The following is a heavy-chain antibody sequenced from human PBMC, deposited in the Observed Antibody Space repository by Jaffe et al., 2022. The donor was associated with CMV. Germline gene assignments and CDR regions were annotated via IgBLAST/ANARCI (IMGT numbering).Heavy chain of an antibody. D-gene: IGHD2-2*01. J-gene: IGHJ3*02. CDR1: GFTFSNAW. V-gene: IGHV3-15*01. CDR3: TTGGVGGVVYSDIVVVPAAGVDAFDI. Sequence: EVQLVESGGGLVKPGGSLRLSCAASGFTFSNAWMSWVRQAPGKGLEWVGRIKSKTDGGTTDYAAPVKGRFTISRDDSKNTLYLQMNSLKTEDTAVYYCTTGGVGGVVYSDIVVVPAAGVDAFDIWGQGTMVTVSS. CDR2: IKSKTDGGTT.